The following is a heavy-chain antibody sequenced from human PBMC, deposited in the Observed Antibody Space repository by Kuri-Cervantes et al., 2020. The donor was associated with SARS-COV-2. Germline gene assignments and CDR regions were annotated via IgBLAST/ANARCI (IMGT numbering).Heavy chain of an antibody. J-gene: IGHJ4*02. CDR2: ISYDGSNK. D-gene: IGHD1-14*01. V-gene: IGHV3-30*07. CDR3: ARDAGRD. Sequence: GESLKISCAASGFTFSSYAMHWVRQAPGKGLEWVAVISYDGSNKYYADSVRGRFTISRDNAKNSLYLQMNSLRAEDTAVYYCARDAGRDWGQGTLVTVSS. CDR1: GFTFSSYA.